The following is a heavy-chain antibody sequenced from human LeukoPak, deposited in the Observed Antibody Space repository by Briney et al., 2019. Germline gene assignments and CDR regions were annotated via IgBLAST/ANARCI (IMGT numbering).Heavy chain of an antibody. D-gene: IGHD6-13*01. V-gene: IGHV1-8*01. CDR1: GYTFTSYD. CDR2: MNPNSGNT. CDR3: ARAHRKYSSRHGRDYYGMDV. J-gene: IGHJ6*02. Sequence: GASVKVSCKASGYTFTSYDINWVRQATGQGLEWMGWMNPNSGNTGYAQKFQGRVTMTRNTSISTAYMELSGLRSEDTAVYYCARAHRKYSSRHGRDYYGMDVWGQGTTVTVSS.